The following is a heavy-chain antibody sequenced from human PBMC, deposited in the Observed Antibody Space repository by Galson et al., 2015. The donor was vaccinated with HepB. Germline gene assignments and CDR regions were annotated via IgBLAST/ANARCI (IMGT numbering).Heavy chain of an antibody. CDR1: GYTFTSYG. Sequence: SVKVSCKASGYTFTSYGVSWVRQAPGQGLEWMGWISAYNGNTNYAQKLQGRLTMTTDTSTTTANMELRSLRSDDTAVYYCARGGVGNVDIVATVYYYYHTMDYWGQGTLVTVSS. CDR2: ISAYNGNT. J-gene: IGHJ4*02. V-gene: IGHV1-18*01. D-gene: IGHD5-12*01. CDR3: ARGGVGNVDIVATVYYYYHTMDY.